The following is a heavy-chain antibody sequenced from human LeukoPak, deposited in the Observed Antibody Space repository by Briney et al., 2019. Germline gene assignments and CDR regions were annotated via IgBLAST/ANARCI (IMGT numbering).Heavy chain of an antibody. Sequence: GGSLRLSCAASGFTFSSYGMHWVRQAPGKGLVWVSRICSDGSVTNYADSVKGRFTTSRDNAKNTVFLQMNSLRAEDTAVYYCVRDLREADHWGLGTLVTVSS. CDR1: GFTFSSYG. V-gene: IGHV3-74*01. D-gene: IGHD1-26*01. CDR2: ICSDGSVT. J-gene: IGHJ4*02. CDR3: VRDLREADH.